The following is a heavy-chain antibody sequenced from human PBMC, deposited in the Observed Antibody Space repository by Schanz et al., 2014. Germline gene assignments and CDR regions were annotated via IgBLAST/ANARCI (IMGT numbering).Heavy chain of an antibody. J-gene: IGHJ6*03. Sequence: QVQLVASGGGLVKPGGPLRLSCAASGFTFSDYYMTWIRPAPGKGLEWVSYISSSGSTIYYADSVKGRFTSSRDNAKNSLKLQMNSLRAEDTAVYYCARVDSSHDSHLYYYYYYMDVWGKGTTVTVSS. V-gene: IGHV3-11*01. CDR1: GFTFSDYY. CDR2: ISSSGSTI. CDR3: ARVDSSHDSHLYYYYYYMDV. D-gene: IGHD5-12*01.